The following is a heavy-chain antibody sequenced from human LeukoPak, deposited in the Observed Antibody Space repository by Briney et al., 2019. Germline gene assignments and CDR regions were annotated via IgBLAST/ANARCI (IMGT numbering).Heavy chain of an antibody. CDR2: IYHSGST. V-gene: IGHV4-39*07. CDR3: VRGPTYYYDSSGYSFFFQH. CDR1: GXSISSSSYY. Sequence: TSETLSLTCTVSGXSISSSSYYWGWIRQPPGKGLEWIGSIYHSGSTNYNPSLKSRVTISVDTSKNQFSLKLSSVTAADTAVYYCVRGPTYYYDSSGYSFFFQHWGQGTLVTVSS. D-gene: IGHD3-22*01. J-gene: IGHJ1*01.